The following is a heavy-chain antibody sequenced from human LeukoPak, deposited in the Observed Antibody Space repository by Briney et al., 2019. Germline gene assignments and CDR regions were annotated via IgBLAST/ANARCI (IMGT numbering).Heavy chain of an antibody. CDR1: GYSISNGYY. CDR2: HYHSDSG. J-gene: IGHJ6*03. V-gene: IGHV4-38-2*01. CDR3: ARQHDSYYYYYIDV. Sequence: KSSETLSLTCAVSGYSISNGYYWVWFRQPPARGLVWIVSHYHSDSGYYNTSLRSRVSMSVDTSKNQFSLTLSFVTAADTAVYYCARQHDSYYYYYIDVWGSGTTVIVSS.